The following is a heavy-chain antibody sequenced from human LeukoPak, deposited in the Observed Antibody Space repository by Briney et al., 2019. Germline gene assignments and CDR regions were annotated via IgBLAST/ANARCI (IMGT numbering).Heavy chain of an antibody. V-gene: IGHV1-46*02. CDR2: ITSTGTTT. J-gene: IGHJ4*02. Sequence: ASVKVSCKASGYNLNTYHMHWVRQAPGQGLEWMGIITSTGTTTICAQKFQGRVTMTRDTSTSTVYVDLSSLRSDDTAVYYCATEYVRTHYFDWWGQGTLVTVSS. D-gene: IGHD3-16*01. CDR3: ATEYVRTHYFDW. CDR1: GYNLNTYH.